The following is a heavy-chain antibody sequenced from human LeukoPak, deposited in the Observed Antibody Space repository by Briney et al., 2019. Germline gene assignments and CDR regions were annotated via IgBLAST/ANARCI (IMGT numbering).Heavy chain of an antibody. V-gene: IGHV3-33*01. D-gene: IGHD3-22*01. J-gene: IGHJ4*02. CDR1: GGTFSSYA. CDR2: IWYDGSNK. Sequence: SCTASGGTFSSYAISWVRQAPGKGLEWVAVIWYDGSNKYYADSVKGRFTISRDNSKNTLYLQMNSLRAEDTAVYYCARVRSYYYDSSGPFDYWGQGTLLTVSS. CDR3: ARVRSYYYDSSGPFDY.